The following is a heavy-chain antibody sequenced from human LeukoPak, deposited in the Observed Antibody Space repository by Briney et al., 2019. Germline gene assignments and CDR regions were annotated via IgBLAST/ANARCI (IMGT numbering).Heavy chain of an antibody. CDR1: GGSISSYY. J-gene: IGHJ4*02. V-gene: IGHV4-59*01. D-gene: IGHD4-23*01. Sequence: PSETLSLTCTVSGGSISSYYWSWIRQPPGKGLEWIGYICYSGSTNYNPSLKSRVTISVDTSKNQFSLKLSSVTAADTAVYYCARGDYGGSDYWGQGTLVTVSS. CDR3: ARGDYGGSDY. CDR2: ICYSGST.